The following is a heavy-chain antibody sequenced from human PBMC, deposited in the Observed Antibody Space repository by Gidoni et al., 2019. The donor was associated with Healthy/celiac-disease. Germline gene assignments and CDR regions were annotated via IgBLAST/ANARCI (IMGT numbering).Heavy chain of an antibody. D-gene: IGHD2-15*01. V-gene: IGHV4-34*01. CDR2: INHSGRT. Sequence: QVQLQQWGAGLLKPSETLSLTCAVYGGSFSGYYWSWISQPPGKGLEWIGEINHSGRTNYNPSLKSRVTISVDTSKNQFSLKLSSVTAADTAVYYCARINYRYCSGGSCSNRPDYWGQGTLVTVSS. J-gene: IGHJ4*02. CDR1: GGSFSGYY. CDR3: ARINYRYCSGGSCSNRPDY.